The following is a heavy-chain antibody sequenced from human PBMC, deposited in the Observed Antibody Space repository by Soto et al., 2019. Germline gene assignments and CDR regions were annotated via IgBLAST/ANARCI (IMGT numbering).Heavy chain of an antibody. CDR2: IWYDGSNK. Sequence: QVQLVESGGGVVQPGRSLRLSCAASGFTFSSYGMHRVRQAPGKGLEWVAVIWYDGSNKYYADSVKGRFTISRDNSKNTLDLQMNSLRAEDTAVYYFARENHGSGDYWGQGTLVTVSS. D-gene: IGHD3-10*01. CDR1: GFTFSSYG. J-gene: IGHJ4*02. V-gene: IGHV3-33*01. CDR3: ARENHGSGDY.